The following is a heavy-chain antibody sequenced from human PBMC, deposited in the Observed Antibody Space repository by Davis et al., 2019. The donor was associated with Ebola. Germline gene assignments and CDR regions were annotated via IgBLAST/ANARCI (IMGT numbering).Heavy chain of an antibody. CDR2: TRSKGDVGTT. V-gene: IGHV3-49*04. Sequence: SLRLSCAASGFTFGEYAMSWVRHANGKGLERVGCTRSKGDVGTTEYAASVKGRFTMSRDDSKSIAYLQMNSLKTEDTAVYYCTKALPYEYCSSTSCYTAYYYSYGMDVSDQVTTVTVSS. D-gene: IGHD2-2*02. CDR1: GFTFGEYA. CDR3: TKALPYEYCSSTSCYTAYYYSYGMDV. J-gene: IGHJ6*02.